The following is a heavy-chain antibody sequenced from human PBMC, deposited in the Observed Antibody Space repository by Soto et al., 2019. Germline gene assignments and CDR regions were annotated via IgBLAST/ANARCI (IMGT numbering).Heavy chain of an antibody. CDR1: GFTFTTYW. CDR2: IRQDGGAQ. CDR3: VRGGHGSGSYLGSY. D-gene: IGHD3-10*01. V-gene: IGHV3-7*03. J-gene: IGHJ4*02. Sequence: PGGSLRLSCVASGFTFTTYWMSWVRQAPGKGLEWVANIRQDGGAQYYVDSVKGRFTISRDNAKNSVYLQMDSLRAEDTAVYDCVRGGHGSGSYLGSYWGQGILVTVSS.